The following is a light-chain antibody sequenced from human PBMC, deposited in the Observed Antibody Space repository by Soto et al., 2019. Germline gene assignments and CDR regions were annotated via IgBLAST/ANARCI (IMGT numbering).Light chain of an antibody. CDR2: EVS. J-gene: IGLJ2*01. CDR3: SSYINNITFVV. Sequence: ALTQPASVSGSPGQPITISCTGTSSDVGANNYVSWYQHHPGKAPKLLIYEVSNRPSGVSSRFSGSKSGNTASLTISGLQAEDEADYYCSSYINNITFVVFGGGTKLTVL. CDR1: SSDVGANNY. V-gene: IGLV2-14*01.